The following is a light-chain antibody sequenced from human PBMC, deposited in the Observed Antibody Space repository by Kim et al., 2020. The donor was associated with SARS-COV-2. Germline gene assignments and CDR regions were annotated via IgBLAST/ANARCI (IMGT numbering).Light chain of an antibody. Sequence: SYELTQPPSVSVSPGQTASITCSGDKLGDKYACWYQQKPGQSPVLVIYQDSKRPSGIPERFSGSNSGNTATLTISGTQAMDEADYYCQAWDSSLVVFGEGTQLTVL. CDR3: QAWDSSLVV. CDR2: QDS. CDR1: KLGDKY. V-gene: IGLV3-1*01. J-gene: IGLJ2*01.